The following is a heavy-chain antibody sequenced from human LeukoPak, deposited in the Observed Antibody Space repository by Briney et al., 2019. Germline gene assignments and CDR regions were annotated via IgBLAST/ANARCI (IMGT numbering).Heavy chain of an antibody. Sequence: GGSLRLSCAASKFTFSTYWMSWVRQAPGKGLEWVANIKQDGSEKYYVDSVKGRFTISRDNAKNSLYLQMNSLRAEDTAVYYCARDSSGYYPHTLDYWGQGTLVTVSS. V-gene: IGHV3-7*01. CDR1: KFTFSTYW. J-gene: IGHJ4*02. CDR3: ARDSSGYYPHTLDY. D-gene: IGHD3-22*01. CDR2: IKQDGSEK.